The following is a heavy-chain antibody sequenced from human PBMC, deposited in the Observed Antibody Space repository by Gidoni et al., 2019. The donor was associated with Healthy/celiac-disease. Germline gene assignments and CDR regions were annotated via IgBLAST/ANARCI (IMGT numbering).Heavy chain of an antibody. V-gene: IGHV1-69*06. CDR3: AATYYYDSSGYMGAFDI. J-gene: IGHJ3*02. CDR1: GGTFSSYA. Sequence: QVQLVQSGAEVKKPGSSVKVSCKASGGTFSSYAISWVRQAPGQGLEWMGGIIPIFGTANYAQKFQGRVTITADKSTSTAYMELSSLRSEDTAVYYCAATYYYDSSGYMGAFDIWGQGTMVTVSS. D-gene: IGHD3-22*01. CDR2: IIPIFGTA.